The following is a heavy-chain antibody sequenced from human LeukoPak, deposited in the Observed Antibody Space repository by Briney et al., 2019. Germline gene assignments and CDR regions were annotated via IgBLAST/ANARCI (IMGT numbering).Heavy chain of an antibody. Sequence: GGSLRLSCAASGFTFSSFAMSWVRQAPGKGLEWVSNIRGSGDGTITYYADSVKGRFTISRDNSKNTLYLQMNSLRAEDTAVYYCAKAKSGYDWDYFDYWGQGTLVTVSS. J-gene: IGHJ4*02. V-gene: IGHV3-23*01. D-gene: IGHD5-12*01. CDR1: GFTFSSFA. CDR3: AKAKSGYDWDYFDY. CDR2: IRGSGDGTIT.